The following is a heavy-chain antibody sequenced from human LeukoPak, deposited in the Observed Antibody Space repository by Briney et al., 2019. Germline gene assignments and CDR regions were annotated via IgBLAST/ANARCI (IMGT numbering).Heavy chain of an antibody. CDR3: ARDDTTVHAFDI. CDR2: IWYDGSNK. V-gene: IGHV3-33*01. Sequence: GRSLSLSCAASGFTFSSYGMHWVRQAPGKGLEWVAVIWYDGSNKYYADFVKGRFTISRDNSKNTLYLQMNRLRAEDTAVYYCARDDTTVHAFDIWGQGTMVTVSS. J-gene: IGHJ3*02. D-gene: IGHD1-1*01. CDR1: GFTFSSYG.